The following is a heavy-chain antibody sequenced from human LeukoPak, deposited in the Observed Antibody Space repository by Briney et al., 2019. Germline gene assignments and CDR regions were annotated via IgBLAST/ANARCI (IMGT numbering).Heavy chain of an antibody. CDR3: ARAGDVVVPTTNPFDS. CDR1: GFTFSNYW. V-gene: IGHV3-7*01. D-gene: IGHD2-2*01. Sequence: PGGSLRLSCAASGFTFSNYWMSWVRQAPGKGLEWVANINQDGSEKYYVDSVKGRFTVSRDNAKTSLYLQMNSLRAEDTAVYYCARAGDVVVPTTNPFDSWGQGTLVTVSS. CDR2: INQDGSEK. J-gene: IGHJ4*02.